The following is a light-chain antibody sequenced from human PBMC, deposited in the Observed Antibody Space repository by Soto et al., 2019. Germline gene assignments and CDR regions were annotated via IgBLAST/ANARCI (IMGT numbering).Light chain of an antibody. Sequence: IQLTQSPSSLSASVGDRVSFTCRASEGLGRSLAWYQQRPQQAPHLLIYAVSTLQSGVPSRFSGSGSETDFTPTISSLQPEDFATYYCQHTHSYPLGFGGGTKVDIK. V-gene: IGKV1-9*01. CDR2: AVS. CDR3: QHTHSYPLG. J-gene: IGKJ4*01. CDR1: EGLGRS.